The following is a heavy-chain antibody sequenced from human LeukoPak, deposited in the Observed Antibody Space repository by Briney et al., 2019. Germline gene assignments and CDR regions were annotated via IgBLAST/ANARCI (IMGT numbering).Heavy chain of an antibody. Sequence: PSETLSLTCTVSGGSISSSSYYWGWIRQPPGKGLEWIGSIYYSGSTYYNPSLKSRVTISVDTSKNQFSLKLSSVTAADTAVYYCARVTWYYDYVWGSYRYVAAFDIWGQGTMVTVSS. V-gene: IGHV4-39*01. D-gene: IGHD3-16*02. CDR1: GGSISSSSYY. J-gene: IGHJ3*02. CDR2: IYYSGST. CDR3: ARVTWYYDYVWGSYRYVAAFDI.